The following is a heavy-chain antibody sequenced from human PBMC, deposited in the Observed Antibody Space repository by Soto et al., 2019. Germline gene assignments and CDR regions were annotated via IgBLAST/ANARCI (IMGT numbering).Heavy chain of an antibody. D-gene: IGHD3-9*01. CDR1: GFIFSGYA. Sequence: QVQLVESGGGVVQPGGSLRLSCAASGFIFSGYAMHWVRQTPGKGLDWVAVISYDGNTQYYADSVKGRFTVSRDNSNNMLYVAMNNLRDGDTAMYYCAKETDAYEINFWGQGTLVTVSP. J-gene: IGHJ4*02. V-gene: IGHV3-30-3*01. CDR2: ISYDGNTQ. CDR3: AKETDAYEINF.